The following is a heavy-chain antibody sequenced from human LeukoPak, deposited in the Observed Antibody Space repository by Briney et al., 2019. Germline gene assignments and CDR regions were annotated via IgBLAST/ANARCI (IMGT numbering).Heavy chain of an antibody. CDR3: ARVWDREGYYDSNDAFDI. V-gene: IGHV4-30-4*01. D-gene: IGHD3-22*01. CDR2: IYYSGST. Sequence: SETLSLTCTVSGGSISSGDYYWSWIRQPPGKGLEWIGYIYYSGSTYYNPSLKSRVTISVDTSKNQFSLKLSSVTAADTAVYYCARVWDREGYYDSNDAFDIWGQGAIVTVSS. J-gene: IGHJ3*02. CDR1: GGSISSGDYY.